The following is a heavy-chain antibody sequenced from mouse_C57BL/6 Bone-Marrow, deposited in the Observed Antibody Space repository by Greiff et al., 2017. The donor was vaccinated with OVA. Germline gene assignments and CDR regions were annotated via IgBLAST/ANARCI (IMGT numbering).Heavy chain of an antibody. J-gene: IGHJ3*01. V-gene: IGHV2-9-1*01. Sequence: VMLVESGPGLVAPSQSLSITCTVSGFSLTSYAISWVRQPPGKGLEWLGVIWTGGGTNYNSALKSRLSISKDNSKSQVFLKMNSLQTDDTARYYCAKIYDGYFAWFAYWGQGTLVTVSA. D-gene: IGHD2-3*01. CDR3: AKIYDGYFAWFAY. CDR1: GFSLTSYA. CDR2: IWTGGGT.